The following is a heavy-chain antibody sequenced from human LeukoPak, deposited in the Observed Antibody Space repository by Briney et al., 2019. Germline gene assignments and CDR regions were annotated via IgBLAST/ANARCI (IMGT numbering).Heavy chain of an antibody. V-gene: IGHV4-59*01. J-gene: IGHJ6*02. D-gene: IGHD4-17*01. CDR2: IYSTGSS. CDR1: GGSISSYD. CDR3: ARGSTVTTRKFYGMDV. Sequence: SETLSLTCTVSGGSISSYDWSWVRQPPGKGLEWVGYIYSTGSSNYNPSLKSRATISVDTSKNQFSLKLSSVTAADTAVYHCARGSTVTTRKFYGMDVWGQGTTVTVSS.